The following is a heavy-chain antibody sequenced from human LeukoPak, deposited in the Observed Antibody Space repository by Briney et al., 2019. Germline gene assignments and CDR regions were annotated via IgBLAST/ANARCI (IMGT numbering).Heavy chain of an antibody. CDR2: ISASGGTT. Sequence: GGSLRLSCAASGFTFSTYAMSWVRQAPGKGLEWVSVISASGGTTYYAASVKGRFTISRDSSKSTLYLHMSSLRAEDTAVYFCAKQGTYTAYPDFDCWGQGTLVTVSS. CDR3: AKQGTYTAYPDFDC. CDR1: GFTFSTYA. J-gene: IGHJ4*02. V-gene: IGHV3-23*01. D-gene: IGHD2-2*02.